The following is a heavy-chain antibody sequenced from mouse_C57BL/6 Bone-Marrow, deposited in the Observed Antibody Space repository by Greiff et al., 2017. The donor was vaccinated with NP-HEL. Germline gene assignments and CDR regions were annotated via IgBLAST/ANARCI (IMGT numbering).Heavy chain of an antibody. J-gene: IGHJ1*03. D-gene: IGHD1-1*01. CDR3: ARPNYYCSSPDYWYCDV. V-gene: IGHV1-81*01. CDR2: IYPRSGNT. Sequence: QVQLQQSGAELARPGASVKLSCKASGYTFTSYGISWVKQRTGQGLEWIGEIYPRSGNTNYNEKFKGKATLTAAKSSSTAYMELRRLTSEDSAVYFVARPNYYCSSPDYWYCDVWGTGTTVTVTA. CDR1: GYTFTSYG.